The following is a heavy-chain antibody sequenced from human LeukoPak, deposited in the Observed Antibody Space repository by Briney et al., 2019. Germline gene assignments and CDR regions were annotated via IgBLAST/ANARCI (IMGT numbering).Heavy chain of an antibody. CDR1: SDSISSFY. J-gene: IGHJ4*02. CDR2: IYSTGST. Sequence: SETLSLTCTVYSDSISSFYWTWIRQPAGKGLEWIGRIYSTGSTNYNPSLKSRVTMSVDTSKNQFSLRLRSVTAADTAVYYCARQIASAGTAGFDFWGQGALVTVSS. CDR3: ARQIASAGTAGFDF. V-gene: IGHV4-4*07. D-gene: IGHD6-13*01.